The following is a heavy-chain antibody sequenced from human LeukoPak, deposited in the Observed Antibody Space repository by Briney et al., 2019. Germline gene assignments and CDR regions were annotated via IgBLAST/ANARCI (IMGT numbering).Heavy chain of an antibody. V-gene: IGHV4-61*02. CDR2: IYTSGST. Sequence: SETLSLTCTVSGGSISSGSYYWSWIRQPAGKGLEWIGRIYTSGSTNYNPSLKSRVTISVHTSKNQFSLKLSSVTAADTAVYYCASSFRGGGLFDYWGQGTLVTVSS. CDR1: GGSISSGSYY. CDR3: ASSFRGGGLFDY. D-gene: IGHD3-16*01. J-gene: IGHJ4*02.